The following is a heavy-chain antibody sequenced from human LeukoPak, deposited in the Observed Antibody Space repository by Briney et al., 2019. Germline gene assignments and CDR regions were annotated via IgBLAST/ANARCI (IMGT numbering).Heavy chain of an antibody. J-gene: IGHJ4*02. CDR2: ISGSGGST. D-gene: IGHD6-19*01. V-gene: IGHV3-23*01. Sequence: GGSLRLSCAASGFTFSSYAMSWVRQAPGKGLEWVSAISGSGGSTYYADSVKGRFTISRDNSKNTLYLQMNSLRAEDTAVYYCAKAKGGGTYSSGWYIDYWGQGTLVTVSS. CDR1: GFTFSSYA. CDR3: AKAKGGGTYSSGWYIDY.